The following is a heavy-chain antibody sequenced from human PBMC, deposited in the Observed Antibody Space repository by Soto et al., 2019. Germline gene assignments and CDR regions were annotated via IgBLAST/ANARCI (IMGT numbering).Heavy chain of an antibody. CDR1: GFTFDDYA. Sequence: PGGPLRLSCAASGFTFDDYAMHLVRQAPGKGLEWVSCISWNSGSIGYADSVKGRFTISRDNAKNSLYLQLTSLRAEDTAVYYCAKSVFGYFVAVASATVYLDYWGQGTLVTVSS. J-gene: IGHJ4*02. D-gene: IGHD2-2*01. V-gene: IGHV3-9*01. CDR3: AKSVFGYFVAVASATVYLDY. CDR2: ISWNSGSI.